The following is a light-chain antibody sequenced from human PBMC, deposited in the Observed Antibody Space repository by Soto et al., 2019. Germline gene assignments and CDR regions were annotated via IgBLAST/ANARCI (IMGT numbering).Light chain of an antibody. CDR3: QQRSDWPST. CDR1: QSVSSY. V-gene: IGKV3-11*01. Sequence: EIVLTQSPATLSLSPGERATLSCRASQSVSSYLAWYKKKPGRAPRLLIYDASNRATGIPARFSGSGSGTDFTLTISSLEPDDFAVYYCQQRSDWPSTFGGGTKVQIK. J-gene: IGKJ4*01. CDR2: DAS.